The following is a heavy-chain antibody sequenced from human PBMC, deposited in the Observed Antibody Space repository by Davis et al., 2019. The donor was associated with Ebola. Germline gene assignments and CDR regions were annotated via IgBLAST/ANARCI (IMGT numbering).Heavy chain of an antibody. CDR3: ARVYSGSLVRRNWFDP. Sequence: ASVKVSCKASGYIFTSYDINWVRQAPGQGLEWMGWMNPNSGNTGYAQKFQGRVTMTRNTSISTAYMELSRLKSDDTAVYYCARVYSGSLVRRNWFDPWGQEPWSPSPQ. CDR2: MNPNSGNT. CDR1: GYIFTSYD. D-gene: IGHD1-26*01. V-gene: IGHV1-8*01. J-gene: IGHJ5*02.